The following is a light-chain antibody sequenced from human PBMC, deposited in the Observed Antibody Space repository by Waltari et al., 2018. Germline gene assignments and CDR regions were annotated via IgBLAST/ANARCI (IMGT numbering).Light chain of an antibody. Sequence: QSVLTQPPSASGTPGQRVTISCSGSRSNIGNNYVYWYQQAPGTAPKPLIYRNNQRPSGVPGRFAGSKSGTSASLAISGLRSEDEADYYCAVWDDSLSGRVFGGGTKVTVL. CDR1: RSNIGNNY. J-gene: IGLJ3*02. CDR3: AVWDDSLSGRV. CDR2: RNN. V-gene: IGLV1-47*01.